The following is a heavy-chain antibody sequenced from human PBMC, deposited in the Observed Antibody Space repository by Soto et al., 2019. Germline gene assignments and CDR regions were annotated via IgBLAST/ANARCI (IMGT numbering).Heavy chain of an antibody. CDR2: ILPIFGTA. D-gene: IGHD3-9*01. Sequence: SVKVSCKASGDTFSSYAISWVRQAPGQGLEWVGGILPIFGTANYAQKFQGRVTITADESTSTAYMELSSLRSEDTAVYYCARGDYDILTGYRAAFDPWGQGTLVTVSS. CDR3: ARGDYDILTGYRAAFDP. CDR1: GDTFSSYA. V-gene: IGHV1-69*13. J-gene: IGHJ5*02.